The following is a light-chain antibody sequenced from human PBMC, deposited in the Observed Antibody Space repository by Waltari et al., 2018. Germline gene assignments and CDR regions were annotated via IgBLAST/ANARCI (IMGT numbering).Light chain of an antibody. CDR2: GAS. V-gene: IGKV3-20*01. CDR3: QQYDGSSVT. Sequence: EIALTQSPGTLSLSPGERATLSCRASQTITGSCLTWYQRKPGQAPRPLIYGASIRATGIPVRFSGSGSGTDFTLTISRLEPEDFAVYYCQQYDGSSVTFGGGTKVEVK. CDR1: QTITGSC. J-gene: IGKJ4*01.